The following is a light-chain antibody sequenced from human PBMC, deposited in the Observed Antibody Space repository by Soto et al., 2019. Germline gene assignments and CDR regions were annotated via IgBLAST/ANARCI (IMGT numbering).Light chain of an antibody. CDR2: DAS. V-gene: IGKV3-11*01. CDR3: QQRSNWSGT. Sequence: EIVLTQSPATLSLSPGERATLSCRASQSVSSYLAWYQHNPGQAPRLLIYDASNRATGIPARFSGSGSGTDFTLTISSLEPEDFAVYYCQQRSNWSGTFGQGTKVEIK. CDR1: QSVSSY. J-gene: IGKJ1*01.